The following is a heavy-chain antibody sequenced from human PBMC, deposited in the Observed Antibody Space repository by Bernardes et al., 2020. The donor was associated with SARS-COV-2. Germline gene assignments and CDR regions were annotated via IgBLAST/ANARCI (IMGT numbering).Heavy chain of an antibody. CDR3: ARSPLAYCSASNCFYFDY. J-gene: IGHJ4*02. V-gene: IGHV3-23*01. CDR1: GFTSSNYA. CDR2: ISGISGSGSST. D-gene: IGHD2-2*01. Sequence: GSLRLSCAASGFTSSNYAMSWVRQAPGKGLEWVSGISGISGSGSSTDYADSVKGRFTISRDNSKNTLYLQMNSLRAEDTAVYYCARSPLAYCSASNCFYFDYWGQGTLVTVSS.